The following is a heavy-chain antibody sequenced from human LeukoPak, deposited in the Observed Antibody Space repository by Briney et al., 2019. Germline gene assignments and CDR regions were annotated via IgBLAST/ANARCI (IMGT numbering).Heavy chain of an antibody. CDR3: AREIVLAAAGTGLLGY. Sequence: SETLSLTCIVSGGSISSSSCYWGWIRQPPGKGLEWIGSIYYSGSTYSNPSLKSRVTISVDTSKNQFSLQLNSVTPEDTAVYYRAREIVLAAAGTGLLGYWGQGTLVTVSS. V-gene: IGHV4-39*02. J-gene: IGHJ4*02. D-gene: IGHD6-13*01. CDR2: IYYSGST. CDR1: GGSISSSSCY.